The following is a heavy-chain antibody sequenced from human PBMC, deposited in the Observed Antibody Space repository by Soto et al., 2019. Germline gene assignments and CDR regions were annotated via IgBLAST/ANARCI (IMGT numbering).Heavy chain of an antibody. V-gene: IGHV1-3*01. D-gene: IGHD3-3*02. CDR3: ARDTETLGPRANDAIDI. CDR1: GYTFSAYT. CDR2: INAGSGNT. Sequence: QAQLVQSGAEMKKPGASVKVSCKATGYTFSAYTMNWVRQAPGQSLEWMGWINAGSGNTKYSQNSQGRVSITRATSASTVYMELTGLTSEDTAVYYCARDTETLGPRANDAIDIWGQGTMVTVSS. J-gene: IGHJ3*02.